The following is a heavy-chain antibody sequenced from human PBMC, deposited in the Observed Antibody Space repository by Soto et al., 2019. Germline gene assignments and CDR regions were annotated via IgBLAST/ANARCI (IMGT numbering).Heavy chain of an antibody. Sequence: GGSLRLSCAASGFTFSSYAMHWVRQAPGKGLEWVAVISYDGSNKYYADSVKGRFTISRDNSKNTLYLQMNSLRAEDTAVYYCARAASWGPDALDIWGQVTMVTVS. D-gene: IGHD7-27*01. CDR3: ARAASWGPDALDI. V-gene: IGHV3-30*04. CDR1: GFTFSSYA. CDR2: ISYDGSNK. J-gene: IGHJ3*02.